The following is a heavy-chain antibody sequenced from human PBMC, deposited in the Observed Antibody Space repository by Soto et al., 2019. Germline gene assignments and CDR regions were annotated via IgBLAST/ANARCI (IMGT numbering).Heavy chain of an antibody. Sequence: QVGLQETGPGLVKPSQTLSLTCAVSGDSISGSDFYWDWIRQSPGKGLEWIGYIHYSGTTYYNPSLKSRVTFSVDTSKNQFSLSLTSVTAADTAVYYCAREGGTGTGSLGVWGRGTMVIVSS. CDR3: AREGGTGTGSLGV. CDR1: GDSISGSDFY. CDR2: IHYSGTT. V-gene: IGHV4-30-4*01. D-gene: IGHD1-1*01. J-gene: IGHJ3*01.